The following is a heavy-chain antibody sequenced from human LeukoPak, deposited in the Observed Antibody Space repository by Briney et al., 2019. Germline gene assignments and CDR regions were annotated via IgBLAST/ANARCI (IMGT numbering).Heavy chain of an antibody. J-gene: IGHJ4*02. CDR1: GFSFSSYA. CDR3: ARDKIVGATHFDY. D-gene: IGHD1-26*01. CDR2: ISYDASII. Sequence: GRSLRLSCAASGFSFSSYAMHWFRQAPGKGLEWMALISYDASIIYYADSVKGRFTISRDNAKNSLYLQMNSPRAEDTAVYYCARDKIVGATHFDYWGQGTLVTVYS. V-gene: IGHV3-30*04.